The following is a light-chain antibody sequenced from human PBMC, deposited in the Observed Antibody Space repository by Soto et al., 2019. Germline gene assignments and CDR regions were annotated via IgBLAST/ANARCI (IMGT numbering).Light chain of an antibody. Sequence: EVVLTQSPATLSLSPGERATLSCRASQSFRGLLAWYQQKPGQAPRLLIYDAYNRATGIPPRFSGSGSGTDFTLTISSLEPEDSAVYYCQQRHMWPITFGQGT. J-gene: IGKJ5*01. CDR2: DAY. CDR1: QSFRGL. CDR3: QQRHMWPIT. V-gene: IGKV3-11*01.